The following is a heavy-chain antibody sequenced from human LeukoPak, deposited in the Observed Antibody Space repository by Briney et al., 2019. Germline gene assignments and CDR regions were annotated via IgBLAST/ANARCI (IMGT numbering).Heavy chain of an antibody. J-gene: IGHJ4*02. CDR3: ASRGVYYFDY. Sequence: GGSLRLSCAASGFTFGNSAMSWVRRAPGKGLESVSTIGGGGGSANYADPVKGRFTISRDNSKNTLYLQMNSLRAEDTAVYYCASRGVYYFDYWGQGTLVTVSS. CDR2: IGGGGGSA. CDR1: GFTFGNSA. D-gene: IGHD3-10*01. V-gene: IGHV3-23*01.